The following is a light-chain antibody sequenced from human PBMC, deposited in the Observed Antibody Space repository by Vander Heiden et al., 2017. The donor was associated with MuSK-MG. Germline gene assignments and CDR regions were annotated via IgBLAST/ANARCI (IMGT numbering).Light chain of an antibody. Sequence: DIQMTQSPSSLSASVGDRVTITCQASQDISNFLNWYQQKPGKAPKLLIYDASNLETGVPSRFTGSGSGTDFTFTISSLQPEDFATYYCQQYDNLSSWTFGQGTKVXIK. J-gene: IGKJ1*01. CDR2: DAS. CDR1: QDISNF. V-gene: IGKV1-33*01. CDR3: QQYDNLSSWT.